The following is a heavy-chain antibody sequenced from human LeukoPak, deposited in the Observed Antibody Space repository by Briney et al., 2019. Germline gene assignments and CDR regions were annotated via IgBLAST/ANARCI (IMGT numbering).Heavy chain of an antibody. V-gene: IGHV3-21*01. CDR2: ISSSSSYI. Sequence: GGSLRLSCAASGFTFSSYSMNWVRQAPGKGLEWVSSISSSSSYIYYADSVKGRFTTSRDNAKNSLYLQMNSLRAEDTAVYYCVRDFSLTRLERPFDSWGQGTLVTVSS. D-gene: IGHD1-1*01. J-gene: IGHJ4*02. CDR1: GFTFSSYS. CDR3: VRDFSLTRLERPFDS.